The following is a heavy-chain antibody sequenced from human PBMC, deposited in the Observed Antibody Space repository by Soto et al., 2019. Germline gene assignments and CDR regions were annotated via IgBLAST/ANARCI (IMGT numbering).Heavy chain of an antibody. V-gene: IGHV3-23*01. D-gene: IGHD6-19*01. CDR2: ISGSGGST. J-gene: IGHJ4*02. Sequence: PGGSLRLSCAASGFTFSSYAMSWVRQAPGKGLEWVSAISGSGGSTYYADSVKGRFTISRDNSKNTLYLQMNSLRAEDTAVYYYAKGRVVLQWLVIGFDYWGQGTLVTVSS. CDR1: GFTFSSYA. CDR3: AKGRVVLQWLVIGFDY.